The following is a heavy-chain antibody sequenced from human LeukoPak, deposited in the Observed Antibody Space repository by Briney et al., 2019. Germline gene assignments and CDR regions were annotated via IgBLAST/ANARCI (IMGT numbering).Heavy chain of an antibody. D-gene: IGHD3-22*01. Sequence: GGSLRLSCAASGFTFSSYAMSWVRQAPGEGLEWVSAISGSGGSTDYADSVKGRFTISRDNSKNTLYLQMNSLSAEDTAVYYCAKVPTMIVVVIPDYWGQGTLVTVSS. CDR1: GFTFSSYA. CDR3: AKVPTMIVVVIPDY. CDR2: ISGSGGST. V-gene: IGHV3-23*01. J-gene: IGHJ4*02.